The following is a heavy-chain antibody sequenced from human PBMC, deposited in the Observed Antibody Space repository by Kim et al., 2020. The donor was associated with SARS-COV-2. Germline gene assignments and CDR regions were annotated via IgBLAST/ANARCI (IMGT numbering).Heavy chain of an antibody. D-gene: IGHD3-3*01. CDR2: IYYSGST. CDR1: GGSISSYY. Sequence: SETLSLTCTVSGGSISSYYWSWIRQPPGKGLEWIGYIYYSGSTNYNPSLKSRVTISVDTSKNQFSLKLSSVTAADTAVYYCARAPPATIVGVVTAFDYWGQGTLVTVSS. CDR3: ARAPPATIVGVVTAFDY. V-gene: IGHV4-59*13. J-gene: IGHJ4*02.